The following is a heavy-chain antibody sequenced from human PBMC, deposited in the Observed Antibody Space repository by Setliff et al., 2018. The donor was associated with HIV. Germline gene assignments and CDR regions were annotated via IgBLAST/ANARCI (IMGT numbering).Heavy chain of an antibody. J-gene: IGHJ5*02. D-gene: IGHD3-10*01. CDR2: INPNSGGT. CDR3: ARESASGNWFDP. CDR1: GYTFTDYH. V-gene: IGHV1-2*02. Sequence: ASVKVSCKASGYTFTDYHMHWVRQAPGQGLEWMGWINPNSGGTNYAQKFQGRVTMTRDTSINTAYMELSRLRSDDTAVYYCARESASGNWFDPWGQGTLVTVSS.